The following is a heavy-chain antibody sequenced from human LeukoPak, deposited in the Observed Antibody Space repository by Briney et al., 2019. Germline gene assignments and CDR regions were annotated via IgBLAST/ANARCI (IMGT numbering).Heavy chain of an antibody. CDR1: GFTFSSYA. J-gene: IGHJ4*02. CDR2: ISDSGDST. V-gene: IGHV3-23*01. CDR3: AKGVGTEVPSHFDY. Sequence: GGSLRLSCAAAGFTFSSYAMSWVRQAPGRGLEWVSVISDSGDSTYYADSVKGRFTISRDDSKNTLYLQLNSLRAEDTAVYYCAKGVGTEVPSHFDYWGQGAPVTVSS. D-gene: IGHD2-2*01.